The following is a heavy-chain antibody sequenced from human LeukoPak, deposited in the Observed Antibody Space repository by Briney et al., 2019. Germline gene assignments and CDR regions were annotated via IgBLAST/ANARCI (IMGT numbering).Heavy chain of an antibody. V-gene: IGHV1-2*02. CDR3: ASHYGGNSGIAFDI. D-gene: IGHD4-23*01. CDR1: GYTLTGYY. Sequence: ASVKVSCKASGYTLTGYYIHWVRQAPGQGLEWMGWINPKHGDTNYAQKFQDRVSMTRDTSISTAYMHLSRLRSADTAVYYCASHYGGNSGIAFDIWGQGTMVTVSS. CDR2: INPKHGDT. J-gene: IGHJ3*02.